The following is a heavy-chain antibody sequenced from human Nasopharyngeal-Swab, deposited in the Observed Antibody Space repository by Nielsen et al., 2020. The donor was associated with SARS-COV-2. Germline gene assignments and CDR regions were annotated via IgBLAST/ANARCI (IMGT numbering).Heavy chain of an antibody. V-gene: IGHV3-7*03. J-gene: IGHJ4*02. CDR3: ARDSSSWYDFDY. Sequence: GESLKISCAASGFTFSNAWMSWVRQAPGKGLEWVANIKQDGSEKYYVDSVKGRFTISRDNAKNSLYLQMNSLRAEDTAVYYCARDSSSWYDFDYWGQGTLVTVSS. CDR1: GFTFSNAW. D-gene: IGHD6-13*01. CDR2: IKQDGSEK.